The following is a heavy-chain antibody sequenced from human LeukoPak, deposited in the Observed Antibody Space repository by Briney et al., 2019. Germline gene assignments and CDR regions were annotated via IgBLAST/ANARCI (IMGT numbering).Heavy chain of an antibody. Sequence: SETLSLTCTVSESIESRPKSFYWGWIRQPPGKGLEWIGSINYSGSTYYNPSLKSRVTISVDTSKNQFSLKLTSITAADTAMYYCARGGRVVPAANYLWGQGTLVTVSS. J-gene: IGHJ5*02. CDR1: ESIESRPKSFY. CDR2: INYSGST. V-gene: IGHV4-39*07. CDR3: ARGGRVVPAANYL. D-gene: IGHD2-2*01.